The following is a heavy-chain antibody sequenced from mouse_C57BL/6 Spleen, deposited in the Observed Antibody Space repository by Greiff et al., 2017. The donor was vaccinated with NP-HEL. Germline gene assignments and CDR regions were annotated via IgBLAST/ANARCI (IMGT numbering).Heavy chain of an antibody. CDR1: GYAFSSSW. J-gene: IGHJ4*01. Sequence: QVQLQQSGPELVKPGASVKISCKASGYAFSSSWMNWVKQRPGKGLEWIGRIYPGDGDTNYNGKFKGKATLTADKSSSTAYMQLSSLTSEDSAVYVCAGTAQATAYAMDYWGQGTSVTVSS. CDR2: IYPGDGDT. D-gene: IGHD3-2*02. CDR3: AGTAQATAYAMDY. V-gene: IGHV1-82*01.